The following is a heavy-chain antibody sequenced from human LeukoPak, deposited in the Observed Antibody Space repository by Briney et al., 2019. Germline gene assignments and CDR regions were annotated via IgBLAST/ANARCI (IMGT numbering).Heavy chain of an antibody. J-gene: IGHJ4*02. CDR1: GGSISSYY. Sequence: PSETLSLTCTVSGGSISSYYWSWIRQPPGKGLEWIGYIYYSGSTNYNPSLKSQVTISVDTSKNQFSLKLSSVTAADTAVYYCARSMGFIYYDSSGYYYDYWGQGTLVTVSS. CDR2: IYYSGST. CDR3: ARSMGFIYYDSSGYYYDY. V-gene: IGHV4-59*01. D-gene: IGHD3-22*01.